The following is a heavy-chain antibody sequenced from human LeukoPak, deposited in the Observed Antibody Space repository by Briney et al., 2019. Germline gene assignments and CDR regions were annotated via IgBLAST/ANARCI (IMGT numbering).Heavy chain of an antibody. J-gene: IGHJ5*02. CDR1: GFTFSSYG. Sequence: GGSLRLSCAASGFTFSSYGMHWVRQAPGKGLEWVAVISYDGSNKYYADSVKGRFTISRDNSKNTLYLQMNSLRAEDTAVYYCAKDKIPRRATTVTTYNWFDPWGQGTLVTVSS. D-gene: IGHD4-17*01. V-gene: IGHV3-30*18. CDR2: ISYDGSNK. CDR3: AKDKIPRRATTVTTYNWFDP.